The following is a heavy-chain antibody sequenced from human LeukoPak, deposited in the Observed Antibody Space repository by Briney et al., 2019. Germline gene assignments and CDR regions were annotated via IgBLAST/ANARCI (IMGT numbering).Heavy chain of an antibody. V-gene: IGHV3-33*01. D-gene: IGHD6-19*01. Sequence: PGGSLRLSCATSGFTFSSHAMHWVRQAPGKGLEWVAVIWYDGSNKYYGDSVKGRFTISRDNSKNTLYLQMNSLRAEDTAVYYCASMSAGSGWYDVRYYFDYWGQGTLVTVSS. CDR3: ASMSAGSGWYDVRYYFDY. CDR1: GFTFSSHA. CDR2: IWYDGSNK. J-gene: IGHJ4*02.